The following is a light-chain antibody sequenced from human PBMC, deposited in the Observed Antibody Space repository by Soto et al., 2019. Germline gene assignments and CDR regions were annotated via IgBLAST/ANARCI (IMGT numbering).Light chain of an antibody. CDR3: QQYNSYS. CDR2: GTS. V-gene: IGKV3-15*01. Sequence: EIVMTQSPATLSLSPGERATLSCRASQSVNSNLAWYQQKAGQAPRLLIYGTSTRATGIPARFSGSGSGTEFTLTISGLQPDDFATYYCQQYNSYSFGQGTKVDIK. J-gene: IGKJ1*01. CDR1: QSVNSN.